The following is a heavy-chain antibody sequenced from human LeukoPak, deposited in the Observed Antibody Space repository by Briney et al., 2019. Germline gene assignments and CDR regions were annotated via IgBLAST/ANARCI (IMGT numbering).Heavy chain of an antibody. Sequence: GGSLTLSCAASGFTFSSYSMNWLHQAPGKGLDWVSSISSSSSYIYYADSVKGRFTISRDNDKNSLYLKMNSLRAEDTAVYYCARSSRILTPNVLLLCGESFVSPARFDFWGQGTLVTVSS. V-gene: IGHV3-21*01. CDR1: GFTFSSYS. CDR3: ARSSRILTPNVLLLCGESFVSPARFDF. J-gene: IGHJ4*02. CDR2: ISSSSSYI. D-gene: IGHD3-10*01.